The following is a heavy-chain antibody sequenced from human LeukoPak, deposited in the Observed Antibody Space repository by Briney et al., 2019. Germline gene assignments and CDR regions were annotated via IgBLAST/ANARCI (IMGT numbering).Heavy chain of an antibody. CDR3: TRDASDIVAVPAAVGPFDL. V-gene: IGHV3-64*01. CDR1: GCTFSSYA. J-gene: IGHJ4*02. D-gene: IGHD2-2*01. CDR2: ISGNGVST. Sequence: PGGSLRLSCAASGCTFSSYAMYWVRRPPGTGLEYVSVISGNGVSTHYATSVKGRFTISRDNSKNMLYLQMGSLRAEDMAVYYCTRDASDIVAVPAAVGPFDLWGQGTLVTVSS.